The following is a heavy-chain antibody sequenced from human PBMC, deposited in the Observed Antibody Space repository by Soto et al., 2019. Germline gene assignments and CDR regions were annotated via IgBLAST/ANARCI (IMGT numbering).Heavy chain of an antibody. CDR2: ISPYNGQT. D-gene: IGHD3-3*01. CDR3: ARSNYDFWSGYGYLDF. V-gene: IGHV1-18*04. Sequence: ASVKVSCKPSGYTFTSSDITWVRQAPGQGLEWMGWISPYNGQTNYSQILQGRVTMTTDTLTSSAYMELRSLTSDDTAVYYCARSNYDFWSGYGYLDFWGRGTLVTV. CDR1: GYTFTSSD. J-gene: IGHJ2*01.